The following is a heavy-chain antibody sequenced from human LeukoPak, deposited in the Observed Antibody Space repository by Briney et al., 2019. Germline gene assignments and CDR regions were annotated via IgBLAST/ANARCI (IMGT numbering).Heavy chain of an antibody. Sequence: GGSLRLSCAASGFTFSRYWMHWVRQAPGKGLVWVSRINSDGSSSTYADSVKGRFTISRDNAKNTLYLQMNSLRVEDTAVYYCARAPRYSSGWFDYWGQGTLVTVSS. D-gene: IGHD6-19*01. CDR2: INSDGSSS. CDR1: GFTFSRYW. V-gene: IGHV3-74*01. CDR3: ARAPRYSSGWFDY. J-gene: IGHJ5*01.